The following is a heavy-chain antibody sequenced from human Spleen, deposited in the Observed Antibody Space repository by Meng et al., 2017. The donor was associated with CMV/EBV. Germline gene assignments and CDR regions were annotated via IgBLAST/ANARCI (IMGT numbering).Heavy chain of an antibody. V-gene: IGHV3-23*01. CDR1: GLTFSSYG. D-gene: IGHD1-26*01. CDR2: IGATAGGT. J-gene: IGHJ3*02. Sequence: GGSLRLSCAASGLTFSSYGMSWVRQAPGKGLEWVSSIGATAGGTYYADSVKGRFTISRDNAKNSLYLQMNSLRAEDTAVYYCAGSAGGDSGSYYWERYDAFDIWGQGTMVTVSS. CDR3: AGSAGGDSGSYYWERYDAFDI.